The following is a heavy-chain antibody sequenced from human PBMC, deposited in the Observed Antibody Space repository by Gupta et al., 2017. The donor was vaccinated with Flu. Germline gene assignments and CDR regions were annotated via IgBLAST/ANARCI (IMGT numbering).Heavy chain of an antibody. D-gene: IGHD2-15*01. CDR2: INPTSGGT. Sequence: WVRQAPGQGLEWMGGINPTSGGTNNAQKFQGGATMTRETSVSTANPELSRLRSDDTAVYYCARGFGVVVAATYCCYDYGRDVWGQGTMVTVSS. J-gene: IGHJ6*02. V-gene: IGHV1-2*02. CDR3: ARGFGVVVAATYCCYDYGRDV.